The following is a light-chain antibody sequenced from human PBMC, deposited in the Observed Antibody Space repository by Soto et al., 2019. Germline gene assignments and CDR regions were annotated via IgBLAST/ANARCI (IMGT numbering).Light chain of an antibody. V-gene: IGKV3-20*01. CDR1: QSVNSRF. J-gene: IGKJ5*01. CDR3: QQYGSSPLT. Sequence: EIIWTQAPDTLSVSPGERATLSCRASQSVNSRFFAWHQQKPGQAPRLLIHGAPNRAAGIPDRFSGSGSGTDFTLTISRLEPEDFAVYYCQQYGSSPLTFCQGTRLEIK. CDR2: GAP.